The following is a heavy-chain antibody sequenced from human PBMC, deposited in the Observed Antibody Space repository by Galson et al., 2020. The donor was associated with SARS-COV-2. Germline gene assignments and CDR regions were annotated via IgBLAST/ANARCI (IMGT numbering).Heavy chain of an antibody. D-gene: IGHD3-16*01. V-gene: IGHV4-34*01. Sequence: SQASETLSLTCAVYGGSFSVHYWNWIRQSPGKGLQWMGEISHSGSTNYISSLKSRVTMSVDRSKNQFPLRLRSVTAADTAVDYCVRASRPPVGSVFIGGPNDFDYWSQGTLVTVSS. CDR1: GGSFSVHY. CDR2: ISHSGST. J-gene: IGHJ4*02. CDR3: VRASRPPVGSVFIGGPNDFDY.